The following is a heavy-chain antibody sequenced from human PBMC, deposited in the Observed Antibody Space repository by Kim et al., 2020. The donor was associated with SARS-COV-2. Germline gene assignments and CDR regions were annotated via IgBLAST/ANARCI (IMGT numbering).Heavy chain of an antibody. J-gene: IGHJ4*02. CDR2: ST. D-gene: IGHD1-1*01. Sequence: STDYADSGKGRFTISRDSAKTSLYLQMRNLRAGDTAGYYCARDLAGYGSRWGQGTLVTVSS. V-gene: IGHV3-74*01. CDR3: ARDLAGYGSR.